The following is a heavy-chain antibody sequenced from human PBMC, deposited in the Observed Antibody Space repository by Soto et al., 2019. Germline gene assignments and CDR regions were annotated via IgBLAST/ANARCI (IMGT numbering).Heavy chain of an antibody. CDR2: IKQDGSEK. V-gene: IGHV3-7*03. D-gene: IGHD3-22*01. CDR1: GFTFSSYW. J-gene: IGHJ6*02. Sequence: PGGSLRLSCAASGFTFSSYWMSWDRQPPGQGLGWWANIKQDGSEKYYVDSVKGRYTISRDNAKNSLYLQMNRLRAEVRAVYFCARGEASRISITRIVVARLGGIDVWGQGTTVTVSS. CDR3: ARGEASRISITRIVVARLGGIDV.